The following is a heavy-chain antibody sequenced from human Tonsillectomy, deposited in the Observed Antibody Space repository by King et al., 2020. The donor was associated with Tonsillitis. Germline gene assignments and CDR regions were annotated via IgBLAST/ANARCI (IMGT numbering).Heavy chain of an antibody. J-gene: IGHJ3*02. CDR3: VRYYDGSGPSAAFDI. Sequence: DVQLVESGVGLVQPGGSLRLSCAASGFTFSSYWMSWVRQAPGKGLEWVANIKQYGSEKYYVDSVKGRFTISRDNTKNSLYLQMNSLRAEDTAVYYCVRYYDGSGPSAAFDIWGQGTMVTVSS. CDR1: GFTFSSYW. V-gene: IGHV3-7*03. CDR2: IKQYGSEK. D-gene: IGHD3-22*01.